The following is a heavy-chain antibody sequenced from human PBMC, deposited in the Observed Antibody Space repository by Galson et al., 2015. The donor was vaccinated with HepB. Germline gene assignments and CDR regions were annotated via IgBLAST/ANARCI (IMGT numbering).Heavy chain of an antibody. J-gene: IGHJ6*02. CDR3: ANSQGGIGGASYGMDV. V-gene: IGHV3-30*02. D-gene: IGHD3-16*01. Sequence: SLRLSCAASGFTFSSYGMHWVRQAPGKGLEWVAFIRYDGSNKYYADSVKGRLTISRDNSKNTLYLQMNSLRAEDTAVYYCANSQGGIGGASYGMDVWGQGTTVAVSS. CDR1: GFTFSSYG. CDR2: IRYDGSNK.